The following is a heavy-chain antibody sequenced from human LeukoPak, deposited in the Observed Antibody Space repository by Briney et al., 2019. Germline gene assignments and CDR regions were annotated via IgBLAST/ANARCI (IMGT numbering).Heavy chain of an antibody. J-gene: IGHJ6*03. CDR2: IYTSGST. D-gene: IGHD6-19*01. V-gene: IGHV4-61*02. CDR3: ASASIAVAGTRYYYYYMDV. CDR1: GGSISSGSYY. Sequence: PSETLSLTCTVSGGSISSGSYYWSWIRQPAGKGREWIGRIYTSGSTNYNPSLKSRVTISVDASKNQFSLKLSSVTAADTAVYYCASASIAVAGTRYYYYYMDVWGKGTTVTVSS.